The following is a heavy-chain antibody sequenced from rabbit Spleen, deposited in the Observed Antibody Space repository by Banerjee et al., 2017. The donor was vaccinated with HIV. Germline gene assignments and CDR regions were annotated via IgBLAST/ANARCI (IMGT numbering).Heavy chain of an antibody. V-gene: IGHV1S40*01. Sequence: QSLEESGGDLVKPGASLTLTCTASGFSFTYIDYLCWVRQPPGKGPEWIACVAAGSGGFTYYANWAKGRFTISKTSSTTVTLQMTSRTAADTAAYFCARGDGDIWYAGGLWGPGTLVTVS. CDR2: VAAGSGGFT. D-gene: IGHD2-1*01. CDR3: ARGDGDIWYAGGL. CDR1: GFSFTYIDY. J-gene: IGHJ4*01.